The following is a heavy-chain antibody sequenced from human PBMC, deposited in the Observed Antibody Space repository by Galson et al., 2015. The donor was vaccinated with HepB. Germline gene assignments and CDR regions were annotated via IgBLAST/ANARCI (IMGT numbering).Heavy chain of an antibody. CDR3: ATPVDVCGGATCLDY. Sequence: SVKVSCKASGYIFTTFGISWVRQAPGQGLEWMGWISPYTGNTDYAQKFQGRVTMTTDTATSTAYMELRSLRFEDTAVYYCATPVDVCGGATCLDYWGQGTLVTVSS. D-gene: IGHD2-21*01. J-gene: IGHJ4*02. V-gene: IGHV1-18*01. CDR2: ISPYTGNT. CDR1: GYIFTTFG.